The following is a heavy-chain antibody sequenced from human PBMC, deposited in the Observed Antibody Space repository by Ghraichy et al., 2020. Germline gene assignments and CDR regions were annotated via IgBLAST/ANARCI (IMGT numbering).Heavy chain of an antibody. V-gene: IGHV4-59*01. D-gene: IGHD1-26*01. CDR1: GGPIGSYY. CDR2: IYHSGNT. CDR3: ARGRGGSYFDPYDY. J-gene: IGHJ4*02. Sequence: GSLRLSCTVSGGPIGSYYWTWIRQPPGKGLEWIGYIYHSGNTNYNPSLESRVTISVDTSKNQFSLMLSSVTAADAAVYYCARGRGGSYFDPYDYWGQGTLVTVSA.